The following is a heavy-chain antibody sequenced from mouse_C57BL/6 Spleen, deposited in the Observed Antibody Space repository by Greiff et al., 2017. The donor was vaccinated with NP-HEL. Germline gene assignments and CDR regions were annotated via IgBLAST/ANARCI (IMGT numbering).Heavy chain of an antibody. Sequence: QVQLQQPGAELVRPGSSVKLSCKASGYTFTSYWMHWVKQRPIQGLEWIGNIDPSDSETHYNQKFKDKATLTVDKSSSTAYMQLSSLTSDASAVYYCARWGVVAKGSWFAYWGQGTLVTVSA. J-gene: IGHJ3*01. V-gene: IGHV1-52*01. D-gene: IGHD1-1*01. CDR2: IDPSDSET. CDR3: ARWGVVAKGSWFAY. CDR1: GYTFTSYW.